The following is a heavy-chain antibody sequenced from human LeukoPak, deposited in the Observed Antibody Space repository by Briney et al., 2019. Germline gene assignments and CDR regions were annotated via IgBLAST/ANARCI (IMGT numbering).Heavy chain of an antibody. CDR1: GFTFSSYA. CDR3: AKEHSSSWFSGRAFDY. D-gene: IGHD6-13*01. V-gene: IGHV3-23*01. CDR2: ISGSGGST. Sequence: GGSLRLSCAASGFTFSSYAMSWVRQAPGKGLEWVSAISGSGGSTYYADSVKGRFTISRDNSKNTLYLQVNSLRAEDTAVYYCAKEHSSSWFSGRAFDYWGQGTLVTVSS. J-gene: IGHJ4*02.